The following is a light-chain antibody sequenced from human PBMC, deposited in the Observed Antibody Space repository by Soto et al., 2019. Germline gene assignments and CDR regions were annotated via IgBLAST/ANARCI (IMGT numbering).Light chain of an antibody. CDR1: SSDVVGYTY. J-gene: IGLJ1*01. CDR2: DVS. Sequence: QSALTQPASVSGSPGQSITISCAGTSSDVVGYTYVSWYQQHPGKAPKLMIYDVSNRPSGVSNRFSGSKSGNTASLTISGLQAEDEADYYCTSYTSSSTPYVFGGGTKLTVL. CDR3: TSYTSSSTPYV. V-gene: IGLV2-14*01.